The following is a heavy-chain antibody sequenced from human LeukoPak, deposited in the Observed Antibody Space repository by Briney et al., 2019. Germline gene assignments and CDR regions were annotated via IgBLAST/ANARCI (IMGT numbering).Heavy chain of an antibody. Sequence: GASVEVSRKSSGGTFSSYAISWVRQAPGQGLEWMGGIIPIFGTANYAQKFQGRVTITADESTSTAYMELSSLRSEDTAVYYCAMAGSLDNWFDPWGQGTLVTVSS. CDR1: GGTFSSYA. CDR2: IIPIFGTA. D-gene: IGHD3-10*01. V-gene: IGHV1-69*13. CDR3: AMAGSLDNWFDP. J-gene: IGHJ5*02.